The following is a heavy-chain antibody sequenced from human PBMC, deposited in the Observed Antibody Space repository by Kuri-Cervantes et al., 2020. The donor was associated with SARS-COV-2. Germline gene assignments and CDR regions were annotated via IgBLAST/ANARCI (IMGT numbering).Heavy chain of an antibody. CDR2: ITGNGDRS. CDR1: GFTFSSYA. CDR3: AKDGCKTSSCYVNS. D-gene: IGHD2-2*01. J-gene: IGHJ4*02. V-gene: IGHV3-23*01. Sequence: GESLKIPCAASGFTFSSYAMNWVRQAPGKGLEWVSTITGNGDRSYYAGPVKGRFVISRDNSKHTLYLHMNSLRAEDTALYYCAKDGCKTSSCYVNSWGQGALVTVSS.